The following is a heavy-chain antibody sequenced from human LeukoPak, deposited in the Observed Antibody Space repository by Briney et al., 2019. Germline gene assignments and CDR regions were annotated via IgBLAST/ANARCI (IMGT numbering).Heavy chain of an antibody. J-gene: IGHJ5*02. V-gene: IGHV1-69*13. D-gene: IGHD6-19*01. CDR2: IIPIFGTA. CDR3: ARDLQWLVYGWFDP. CDR1: GGTFSSYA. Sequence: VASVKVSCKASGGTFSSYAISWVGQAPGQGPEWMGGIIPIFGTANYAQKFQGRITITADESTSTAYMELSSLRSEDTAVYYCARDLQWLVYGWFDPWGQGTLVTVSS.